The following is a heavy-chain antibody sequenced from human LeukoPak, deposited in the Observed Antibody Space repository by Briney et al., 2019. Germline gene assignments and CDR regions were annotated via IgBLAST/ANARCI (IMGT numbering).Heavy chain of an antibody. V-gene: IGHV4-34*01. Sequence: SETLSLTCAVYGGSFSGYYWSWIRQPPGKGLEWIGEINHSGSTNYNPSLKSRVTISVDTSKNQFSLKLSSVTAADTAVYYYARLRGWSSRDYYYYYMDVWGKGTTVTISS. CDR1: GGSFSGYY. CDR2: INHSGST. D-gene: IGHD6-19*01. J-gene: IGHJ6*03. CDR3: ARLRGWSSRDYYYYYMDV.